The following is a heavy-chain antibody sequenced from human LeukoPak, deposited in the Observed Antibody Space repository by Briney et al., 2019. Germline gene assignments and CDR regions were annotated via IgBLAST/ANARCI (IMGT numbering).Heavy chain of an antibody. Sequence: GRSLRLSCAASGFIFRSYAMHWVRQAPGKGLEWVAVVSYDGSNKYYAESVKGRFTISRDNSKNTLYLQMNSLRAEDTAVYYCARDLGPGYCSGGSCSYFGYWGQGTLVTVSS. CDR3: ARDLGPGYCSGGSCSYFGY. CDR2: VSYDGSNK. V-gene: IGHV3-30*01. J-gene: IGHJ4*02. CDR1: GFIFRSYA. D-gene: IGHD2-15*01.